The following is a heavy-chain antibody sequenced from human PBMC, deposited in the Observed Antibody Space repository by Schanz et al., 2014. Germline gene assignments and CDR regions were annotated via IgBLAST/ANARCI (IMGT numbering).Heavy chain of an antibody. D-gene: IGHD1-26*01. CDR3: ASSSYRLLSYYYAMDV. Sequence: VQLVESGGGLVQPGGSLRLSCAASGFSVANNYMNWVRQAPGKGLECISYISSRGTTIYYADSVKGRFTISRDNAENSLYLQMSSLRAEDTAVYYCASSSYRLLSYYYAMDVWGQGTTVTVSS. V-gene: IGHV3-11*01. J-gene: IGHJ6*02. CDR2: ISSRGTTI. CDR1: GFSVANNY.